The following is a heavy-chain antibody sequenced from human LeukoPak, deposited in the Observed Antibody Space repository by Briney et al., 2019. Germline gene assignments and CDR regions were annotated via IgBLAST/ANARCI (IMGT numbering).Heavy chain of an antibody. CDR3: ARTQQQLVRYYYYMDV. CDR1: GGSFSGYY. Sequence: SETLSLTCAVYGGSFSGYYWSWIRQHPGKGLEWIGEINHSGSTNYNPSLKSRVTISVDTSKNQFSLKLSSVTAADTAVYYCARTQQQLVRYYYYMDVWGKGTTGTVSS. V-gene: IGHV4-34*01. J-gene: IGHJ6*03. D-gene: IGHD6-13*01. CDR2: INHSGST.